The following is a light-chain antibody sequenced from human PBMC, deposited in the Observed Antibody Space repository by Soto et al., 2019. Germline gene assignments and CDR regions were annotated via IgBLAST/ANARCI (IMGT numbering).Light chain of an antibody. Sequence: DMQMTQSPSTLSASVVDRVPITCRASQSISRWLAWYQQKPGKAPKLLIFDVSTLESGVPSRFSGSRSGTEFTLTISSLQHDDFANYFCQQYHSYHPLTFGGGTKVDIK. CDR1: QSISRW. V-gene: IGKV1-5*01. CDR2: DVS. J-gene: IGKJ4*01. CDR3: QQYHSYHPLT.